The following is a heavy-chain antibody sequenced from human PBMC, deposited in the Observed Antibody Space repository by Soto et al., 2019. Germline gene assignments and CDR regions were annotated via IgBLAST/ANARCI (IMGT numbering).Heavy chain of an antibody. D-gene: IGHD3-22*01. CDR2: ISAYNGNT. Sequence: XAVKVACKASGYPFTSYGIIWVRQAPGQGLEWMGWISAYNGNTNYAQKLQGRVTMTTDTSTSTAYMELRSLRSDDTAVYYRARDSGYSYDSSGYWNYCGQRTLVTVSS. CDR1: GYPFTSYG. V-gene: IGHV1-18*01. CDR3: ARDSGYSYDSSGYWNY. J-gene: IGHJ4*02.